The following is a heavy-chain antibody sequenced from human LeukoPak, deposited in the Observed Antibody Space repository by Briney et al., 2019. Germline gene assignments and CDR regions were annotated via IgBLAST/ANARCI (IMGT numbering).Heavy chain of an antibody. CDR3: ASHMVVTGTRGFDN. D-gene: IGHD2-21*02. Sequence: SGTLSLTCSVSGSSITITNWWSWVRQPPGQGLEWIGEVSQSGSTNYNPSLKGRVTISLDRTSNQVSLKMTSATAADTAMYYCASHMVVTGTRGFDNWGQGTLVTVS. CDR2: VSQSGST. CDR1: GSSITITNW. J-gene: IGHJ4*02. V-gene: IGHV4-4*02.